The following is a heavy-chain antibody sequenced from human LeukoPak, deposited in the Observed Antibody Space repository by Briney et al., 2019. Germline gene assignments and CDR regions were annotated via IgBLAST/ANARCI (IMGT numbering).Heavy chain of an antibody. J-gene: IGHJ4*02. D-gene: IGHD1-26*01. CDR3: ATSRGATRAFYFDY. V-gene: IGHV4-39*07. CDR1: GGSISSSSYY. Sequence: SETLSLTCTVSGGSISSSSYYWGWIRQPPGKGLEWIGSIYYSGSTYYNPSLKSRVTISVDTSKNQFSLKLSSVTAADTAVYYCATSRGATRAFYFDYWGQGTLVTVSS. CDR2: IYYSGST.